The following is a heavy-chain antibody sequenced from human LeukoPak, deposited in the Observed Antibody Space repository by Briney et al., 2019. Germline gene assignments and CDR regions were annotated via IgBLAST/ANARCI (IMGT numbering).Heavy chain of an antibody. CDR1: GFTFSSYS. J-gene: IGHJ4*02. V-gene: IGHV3-21*01. Sequence: PGGSLRLSCAASGFTFSSYSMNWVRQAPGKGLEWVSSISSSSSYIYYADSVKGRFTISRDNAKNSLYLQMNSLRAEDTAVYYCARGRGVGYSGYDRPYWGQGTLVTVSS. CDR3: ARGRGVGYSGYDRPY. D-gene: IGHD5-12*01. CDR2: ISSSSSYI.